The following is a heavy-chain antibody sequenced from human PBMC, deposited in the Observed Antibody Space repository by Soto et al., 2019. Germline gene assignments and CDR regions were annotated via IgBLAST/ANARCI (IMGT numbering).Heavy chain of an antibody. J-gene: IGHJ6*02. V-gene: IGHV1-45*02. D-gene: IGHD4-17*01. Sequence: SVKVSCKASGYTFTYRYLHWVRQAPGQALEWMGWITPFNGNTNYAQKFQDRVTITRDRSMSTAYMELSSLRSEDTAMYYCATDYGDHGYYYYGMDVWGQGTTVTVSS. CDR2: ITPFNGNT. CDR1: GYTFTYRY. CDR3: ATDYGDHGYYYYGMDV.